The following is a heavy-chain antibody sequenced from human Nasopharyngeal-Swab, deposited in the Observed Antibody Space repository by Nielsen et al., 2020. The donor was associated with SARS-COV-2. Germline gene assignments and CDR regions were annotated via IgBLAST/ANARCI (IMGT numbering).Heavy chain of an antibody. CDR3: ARDQDYYDFWSGYLGSYGMDV. V-gene: IGHV4-4*07. Sequence: SETLSLTCTVSGGSISSYCWSWIRQPAGKGLEWIGRIYTSGSTNYNPSLKSRVTMSVDTSKNQFSLKLSSVTAADTAVYYCARDQDYYDFWSGYLGSYGMDVWGQGTTVTVSS. D-gene: IGHD3-3*01. CDR2: IYTSGST. CDR1: GGSISSYC. J-gene: IGHJ6*02.